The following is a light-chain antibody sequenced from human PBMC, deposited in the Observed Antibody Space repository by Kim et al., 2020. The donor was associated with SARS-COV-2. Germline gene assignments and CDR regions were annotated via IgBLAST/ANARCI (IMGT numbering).Light chain of an antibody. CDR2: TNN. CDR1: SSNNVTHT. V-gene: IGLV1-44*01. CDR3: AAWDDILNGWV. Sequence: GQGVTTSWSGPSSNNVTHTVNWYQQFPGTAPKLHIHTNNERPSGVPDRFAGSKSGTSASLATSGLQPEDEADDYCAAWDDILNGWVFGGGTKLTVL. J-gene: IGLJ3*02.